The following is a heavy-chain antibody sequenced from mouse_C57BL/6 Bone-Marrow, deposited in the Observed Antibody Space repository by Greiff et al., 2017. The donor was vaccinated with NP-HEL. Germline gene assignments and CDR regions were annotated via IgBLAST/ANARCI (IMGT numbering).Heavy chain of an antibody. CDR1: GFTFSSYG. D-gene: IGHD1-2*01. J-gene: IGHJ3*01. V-gene: IGHV5-6*01. Sequence: EVKVVESGGDLVKPGGSLKLSCAASGFTFSSYGMSWVRQTPDTRLEWVATISSGGSYTYYPDSVKGRFTISRDNAKNTLYLQMSSLKSEDTAMYYCARQERPFAYWGQGTLVTVSA. CDR2: ISSGGSYT. CDR3: ARQERPFAY.